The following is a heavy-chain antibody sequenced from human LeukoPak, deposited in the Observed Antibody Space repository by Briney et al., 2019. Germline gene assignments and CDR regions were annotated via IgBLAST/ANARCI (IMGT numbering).Heavy chain of an antibody. CDR3: AVVVGATRGTYYFGY. V-gene: IGHV4-39*01. CDR1: GGSISSSSYY. J-gene: IGHJ4*02. CDR2: IYYSGST. Sequence: ETLSLTCTVSGGSISSSSYYWGWIRQPPGKGLEWIGSIYYSGSTYYNPSLKSRVTISVDTSKNQFPLKLSSVTAADTAVYYCAVVVGATRGTYYFGYWGQGTLVTVSS. D-gene: IGHD1-26*01.